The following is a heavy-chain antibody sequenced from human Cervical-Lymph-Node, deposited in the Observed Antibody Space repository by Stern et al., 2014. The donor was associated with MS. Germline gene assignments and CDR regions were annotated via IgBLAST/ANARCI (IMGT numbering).Heavy chain of an antibody. V-gene: IGHV5-51*01. CDR1: GYDFSIYW. D-gene: IGHD3-3*01. CDR3: ARRDRYYDFWSRHYTEGGYNWFDP. CDR2: IYPADSDT. J-gene: IGHJ5*02. Sequence: EVQLVQSGAEVKKPGESLKISCKGSGYDFSIYWIAWVRQAPGKGLEWMGIIYPADSDTRYSPSFQGQVTISVDKSINTAYLQWNSLKASDTAMYYCARRDRYYDFWSRHYTEGGYNWFDPWGQGTLVTVCS.